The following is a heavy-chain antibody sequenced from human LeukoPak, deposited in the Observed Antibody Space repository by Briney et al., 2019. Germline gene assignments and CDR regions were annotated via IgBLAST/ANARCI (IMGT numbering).Heavy chain of an antibody. J-gene: IGHJ4*02. V-gene: IGHV3-53*04. CDR1: GLTVSSNY. D-gene: IGHD3-22*01. CDR2: LHAAGGT. Sequence: GGSLRLSCAASGLTVSSNYITWVCQPPGKGLEWVSVLHAAGGTYYADSVKGRFTFSRHISKNTVYLQMNSLRAEDTAVYYCAREGYDSSGYPRLLDYWGQGTLVTVSS. CDR3: AREGYDSSGYPRLLDY.